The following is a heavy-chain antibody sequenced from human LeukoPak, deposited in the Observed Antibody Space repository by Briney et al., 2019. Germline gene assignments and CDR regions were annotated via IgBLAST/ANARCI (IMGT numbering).Heavy chain of an antibody. CDR3: ARSSNDYYGSGSYYKFDY. V-gene: IGHV5-10-1*01. J-gene: IGHJ4*02. CDR2: IDPSDSYT. D-gene: IGHD3-10*01. Sequence: GESLRISCKGSGYIFTSYWISWVRQMPGKGLGWMGRIDPSDSYTNYSPSFQGHVTISADKSISTAYLQWSSLKASDTAMYYCARSSNDYYGSGSYYKFDYWGQGTLVTVSS. CDR1: GYIFTSYW.